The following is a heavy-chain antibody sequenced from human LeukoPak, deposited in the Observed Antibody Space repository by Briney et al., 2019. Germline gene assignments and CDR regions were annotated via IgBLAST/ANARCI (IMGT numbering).Heavy chain of an antibody. CDR3: ARERGFGELLHFDY. D-gene: IGHD3-10*01. Sequence: ASVKVSCKASGYTFTGYYMHWVRQAPGQGLEWMGWINPNSGGTNYAQEFQGRVTMTRDTSISTAYMELSRLRSDDTAVYYCARERGFGELLHFDYWGQGTLVTVSS. CDR1: GYTFTGYY. J-gene: IGHJ4*02. V-gene: IGHV1-2*02. CDR2: INPNSGGT.